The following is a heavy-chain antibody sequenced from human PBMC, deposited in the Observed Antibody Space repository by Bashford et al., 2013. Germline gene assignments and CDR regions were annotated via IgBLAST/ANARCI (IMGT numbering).Heavy chain of an antibody. D-gene: IGHD5-18*01. V-gene: IGHV3-33*01. CDR3: ARDPDTAMDLAFDY. Sequence: VRQAPGKGLEWVAVIWYGGSNKYYADSVKGRFNISRDNSKNTLYLQMNSLRAEDTAVYYCARDPDTAMDLAFDYWGQGTLVTVSS. J-gene: IGHJ4*02. CDR2: IWYGGSNK.